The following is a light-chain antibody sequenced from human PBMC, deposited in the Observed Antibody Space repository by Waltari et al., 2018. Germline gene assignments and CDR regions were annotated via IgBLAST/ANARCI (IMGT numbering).Light chain of an antibody. J-gene: IGKJ1*01. CDR2: LAF. CDR3: MQSLQTPRT. V-gene: IGKV2-28*01. CDR1: QSLLHSHGNTY. Sequence: IVMTQSPLSLPVTPGEPASISCKSGQSLLHSHGNTYLDWYLQKPGQSPQLLISLAFNRASGVPDRFSGSGSGTDFTLKISRVEAEDVGVYYCMQSLQTPRTFGQGTKLEIK.